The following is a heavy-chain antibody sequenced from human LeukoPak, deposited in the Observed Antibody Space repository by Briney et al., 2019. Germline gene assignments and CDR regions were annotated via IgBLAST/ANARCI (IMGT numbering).Heavy chain of an antibody. CDR1: GGSISSGSYY. CDR3: ARGLWFGDENPPYFDY. Sequence: SGTLSLTCTVSGGSISSGSYYWSWIRQPAGKGLEWIGRIYTSGSTNYNPSLKSRVTISVDTSKNQFSLKLSSVTAADTALYYCARGLWFGDENPPYFDYWGQGTLVTVSS. V-gene: IGHV4-61*02. J-gene: IGHJ4*02. CDR2: IYTSGST. D-gene: IGHD3-10*01.